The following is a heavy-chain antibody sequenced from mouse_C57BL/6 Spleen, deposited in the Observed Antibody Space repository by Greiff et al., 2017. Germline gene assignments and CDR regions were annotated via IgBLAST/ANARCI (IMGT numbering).Heavy chain of an antibody. J-gene: IGHJ4*01. V-gene: IGHV1-39*01. CDR2: INPNYGTT. Sequence: VQLQQSGPELVKPGASVKISCKASGYSFTDYNMHWVKQSNGKSLEWIGVINPNYGTTSYNQKFKGKATLTVDKSTSTAYMQLNSLTSEDSAVDYCARRSLYDYEYAMDYWGQGTSVTVSS. D-gene: IGHD2-4*01. CDR1: GYSFTDYN. CDR3: ARRSLYDYEYAMDY.